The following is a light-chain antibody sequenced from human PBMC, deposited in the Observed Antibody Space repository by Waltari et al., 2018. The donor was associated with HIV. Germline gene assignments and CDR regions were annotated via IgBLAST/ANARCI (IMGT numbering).Light chain of an antibody. CDR2: EVF. J-gene: IGLJ1*01. Sequence: QSALTQPRSVSGSPGQSVTISCTGTASDIGYFDYVSWYQQYPGTAPKVIIYEVFRRPAGVPDRFTASKSGITASLTISGLQDEDEADYYCCAYAGTYTYVFGSGTTVTVL. CDR1: ASDIGYFDY. CDR3: CAYAGTYTYV. V-gene: IGLV2-11*01.